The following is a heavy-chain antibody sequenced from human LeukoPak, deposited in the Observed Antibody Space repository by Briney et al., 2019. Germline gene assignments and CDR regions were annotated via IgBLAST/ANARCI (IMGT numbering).Heavy chain of an antibody. D-gene: IGHD5-12*01. CDR2: INSDGINT. J-gene: IGHJ4*02. Sequence: GGSLRLSCAASGFTFSNYWMHWVRQAPGKGLVWVSRINSDGINTSYADSVKGRFTISRDNAKNTLNLQMNSLRAEDTAVYYCARAWVSVDGYDHLPDYWGQGTLVTVSS. CDR3: ARAWVSVDGYDHLPDY. V-gene: IGHV3-74*01. CDR1: GFTFSNYW.